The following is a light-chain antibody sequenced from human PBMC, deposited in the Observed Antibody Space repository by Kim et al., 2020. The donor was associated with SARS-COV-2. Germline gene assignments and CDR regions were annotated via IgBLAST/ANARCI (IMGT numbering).Light chain of an antibody. CDR1: QSISKW. CDR2: RAS. CDR3: QQYDTSWT. J-gene: IGKJ1*01. V-gene: IGKV1-5*03. Sequence: DIQMTQSPSTLSASVGDRVTITCRASQSISKWLAWFQQKPGKAPELLIYRASSLESGVPSRFSDSGSGTEFTLTISSLQPDDFATYYYQQYDTSWTFGQGTKVDIK.